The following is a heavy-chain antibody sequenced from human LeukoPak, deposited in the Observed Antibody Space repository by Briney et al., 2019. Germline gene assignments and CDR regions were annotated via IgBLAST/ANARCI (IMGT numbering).Heavy chain of an antibody. Sequence: SVKVSCKASGGTFSSYAISWVRQAPGQGLEWMGGIIPIFGTANYAQKFQGRVTITTDESTSTAYMELSSLRSEDTAVYYCARGTYYDFWSGSEDHWGQGTLVTVSS. V-gene: IGHV1-69*05. CDR3: ARGTYYDFWSGSEDH. CDR2: IIPIFGTA. J-gene: IGHJ4*02. CDR1: GGTFSSYA. D-gene: IGHD3-3*01.